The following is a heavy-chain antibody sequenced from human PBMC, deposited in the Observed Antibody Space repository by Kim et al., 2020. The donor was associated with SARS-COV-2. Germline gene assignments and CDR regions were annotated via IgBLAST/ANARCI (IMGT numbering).Heavy chain of an antibody. V-gene: IGHV4-34*01. Sequence: SETLSLTCAVYGGSFSGYYWSWIRQPPGKGLEWIGEINHSGSTNYNPSLKSRVTISVDTSKNQFSLKLSSVTAADTAVYYCARVTLAAADDAFDIWGQGTMVTVSS. CDR3: ARVTLAAADDAFDI. J-gene: IGHJ3*02. CDR1: GGSFSGYY. D-gene: IGHD6-13*01. CDR2: INHSGST.